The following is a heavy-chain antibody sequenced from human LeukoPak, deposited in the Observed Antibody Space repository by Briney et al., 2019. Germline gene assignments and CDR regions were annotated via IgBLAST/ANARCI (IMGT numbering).Heavy chain of an antibody. CDR1: GFTFSSYW. Sequence: GGSLRLSCAASGFTFSSYWMSWVRQAPGKGLEWVANIKQDGSEKYYVDSVKGRFTISRDNAKNSLYLQMNSLRAEDTAVYYCAREYSSSWYVLGYYCYGMDVWGQGTTVTVSS. CDR3: AREYSSSWYVLGYYCYGMDV. CDR2: IKQDGSEK. D-gene: IGHD6-13*01. J-gene: IGHJ6*02. V-gene: IGHV3-7*01.